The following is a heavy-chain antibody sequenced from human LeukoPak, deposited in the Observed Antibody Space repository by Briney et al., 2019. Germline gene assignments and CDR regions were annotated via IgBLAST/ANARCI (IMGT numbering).Heavy chain of an antibody. D-gene: IGHD2-2*01. CDR3: AREAPVVPAGTSYYGMDV. CDR2: IKQDGSEK. J-gene: IGHJ6*02. Sequence: GGSLRLSCAASGFTFSNYWMSWVRWTPGKGLEWVANIKQDGSEKYYVDSVKGRFTISRDNAKNSLYLQMNSLRAEDTAVYYCAREAPVVPAGTSYYGMDVWGQGTTVTVSS. CDR1: GFTFSNYW. V-gene: IGHV3-7*05.